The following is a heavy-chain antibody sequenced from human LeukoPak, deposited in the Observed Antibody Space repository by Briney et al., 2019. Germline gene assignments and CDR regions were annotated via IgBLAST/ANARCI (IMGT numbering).Heavy chain of an antibody. J-gene: IGHJ3*01. Sequence: ASVKVSCKTSGYTFTDYYLHWVRQAPGQGLEWMGWIKSNSGGIHYSQKFQDRVSITRDTSINTVYMELSGLTSGDTAIYYCAREPRINMSPDAFDFWGLGTLVTVFS. V-gene: IGHV1-2*02. D-gene: IGHD3-10*02. CDR3: AREPRINMSPDAFDF. CDR2: IKSNSGGI. CDR1: GYTFTDYY.